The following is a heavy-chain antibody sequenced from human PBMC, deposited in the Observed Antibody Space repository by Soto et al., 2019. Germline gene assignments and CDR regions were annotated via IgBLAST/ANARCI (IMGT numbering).Heavy chain of an antibody. J-gene: IGHJ6*02. CDR2: INHSGST. Sequence: SETLSLTCAVYGGSFSGYYWSWIRQPPGKGLEWIGEINHSGSTNYNPSLKSRVTISVDTSKNQFSLKLSSVTAADTAVYYCARGRGASLKDYYYGMDVWGQGTTVTVSS. V-gene: IGHV4-34*01. D-gene: IGHD3-16*02. CDR3: ARGRGASLKDYYYGMDV. CDR1: GGSFSGYY.